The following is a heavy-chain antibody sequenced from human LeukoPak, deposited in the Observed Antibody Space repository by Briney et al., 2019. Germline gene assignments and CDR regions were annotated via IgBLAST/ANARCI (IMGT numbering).Heavy chain of an antibody. CDR3: ARGVSPDY. V-gene: IGHV4-34*01. CDR1: GGSFSGYY. CDR2: INHSGST. J-gene: IGHJ4*02. Sequence: KPSATLSLTCAVYGGSFSGYYWSWIRQPPGEGLEWIGEINHSGSTNYNPSLKSRVTISVDTSKNQFSLKLSSVTAADTAVYYCARGVSPDYWGQGTLVTVSS.